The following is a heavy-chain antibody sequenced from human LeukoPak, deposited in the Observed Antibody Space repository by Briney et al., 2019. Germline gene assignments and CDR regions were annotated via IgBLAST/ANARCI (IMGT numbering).Heavy chain of an antibody. V-gene: IGHV3-48*03. J-gene: IGHJ6*03. D-gene: IGHD6-19*01. CDR2: IGSSDSTT. Sequence: GGSLRLSCTASGFTFGDYAMSWVRQAPGKGLEWLSYIGSSDSTTHYADSVKGRFTISRDNAKNSLYLQMNSLRVEDTAVYYCARDGTPNYGSGWVYMDVWGEGTTVTISS. CDR1: GFTFGDYA. CDR3: ARDGTPNYGSGWVYMDV.